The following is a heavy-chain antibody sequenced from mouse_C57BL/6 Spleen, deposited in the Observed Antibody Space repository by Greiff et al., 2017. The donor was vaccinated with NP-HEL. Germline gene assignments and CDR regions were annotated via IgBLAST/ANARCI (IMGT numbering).Heavy chain of an antibody. J-gene: IGHJ2*01. Sequence: QVQLQQPGAELVKPGASVKMSCKAFGYTFTSYWITWVKQRPGQGLEWIGDIYPGSGSTNYNEKFKSKATLTVDTSSSTAYMQLSSLTSEDSAVYYCARYPITTVVGDYWGQGTTLTVSS. CDR3: ARYPITTVVGDY. D-gene: IGHD1-1*01. V-gene: IGHV1-55*01. CDR2: IYPGSGST. CDR1: GYTFTSYW.